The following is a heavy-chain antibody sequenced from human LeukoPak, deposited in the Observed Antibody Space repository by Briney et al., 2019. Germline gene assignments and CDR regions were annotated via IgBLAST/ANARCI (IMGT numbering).Heavy chain of an antibody. CDR3: ARAVEEDTAMVD. J-gene: IGHJ4*02. D-gene: IGHD5-18*01. Sequence: SETLSLTCTVSGGSISSYYWSWIRQPPGKGLEWIGYIYYSGSTNYNPSLKSRVTISVDTSKNQFSLKLSSVTAADTAVYYCARAVEEDTAMVDWGQGTLVTVSS. CDR1: GGSISSYY. V-gene: IGHV4-59*01. CDR2: IYYSGST.